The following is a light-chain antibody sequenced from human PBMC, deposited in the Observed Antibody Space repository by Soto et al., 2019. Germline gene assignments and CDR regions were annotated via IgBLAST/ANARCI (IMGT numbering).Light chain of an antibody. V-gene: IGLV1-40*01. CDR2: GNT. CDR3: QSYDSGLSGPWV. Sequence: QAVVTQPPSVSGAPGQRVTISCTGSSSNIGAGYGVHWYQQLPGTAPKLLIYGNTNRPSGVPDRFSGSKSGTSASLAITGLQAEDEADYYCQSYDSGLSGPWVFGGGTKLTVL. J-gene: IGLJ3*02. CDR1: SSNIGAGYG.